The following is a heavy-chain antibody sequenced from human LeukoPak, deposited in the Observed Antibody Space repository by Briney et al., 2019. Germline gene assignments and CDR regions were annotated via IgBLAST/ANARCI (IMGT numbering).Heavy chain of an antibody. J-gene: IGHJ3*02. Sequence: GGSLGLSCAASGFTFSSYAMHWVRQAPGKGLEWVAVISYDGSNKYYADSVKGRFTISRDNSKNTLYLQMNSLRAEDTAVYYCAREICSSTSCLAFDIWGQGTMVTVSS. CDR2: ISYDGSNK. CDR1: GFTFSSYA. D-gene: IGHD2-2*01. V-gene: IGHV3-30*04. CDR3: AREICSSTSCLAFDI.